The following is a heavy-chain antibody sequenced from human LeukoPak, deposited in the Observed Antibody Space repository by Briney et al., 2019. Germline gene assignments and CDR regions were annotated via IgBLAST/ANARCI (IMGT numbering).Heavy chain of an antibody. Sequence: GALRLSCVASGFPFKWFWMDLVRQASGKGVEWVANIKQDGSKKSYVDSVKGRFTISRDNAKNSLYLQMNSLRAEDTAIYYCTRVGYIDEGIDYWGQGTLVTVSS. CDR3: TRVGYIDEGIDY. CDR1: GFPFKWFW. CDR2: IKQDGSKK. J-gene: IGHJ4*02. D-gene: IGHD5-24*01. V-gene: IGHV3-7*04.